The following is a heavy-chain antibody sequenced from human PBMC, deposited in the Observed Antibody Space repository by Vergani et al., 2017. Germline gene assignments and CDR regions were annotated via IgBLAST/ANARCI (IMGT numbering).Heavy chain of an antibody. CDR2: ISGSGHTK. V-gene: IGHV3-11*04. D-gene: IGHD1-7*01. CDR3: ARDLLPGTLLLLAY. CDR1: GFTFSDYY. Sequence: QVQLVESGGGLVKPGGSLRLSCAASGFTFSDYYMTWIRQAPGKGLEWISYISGSGHTKYYADSVKGRFAISRDNAKNSLYLQMNNLRVEDTAVYYCARDLLPGTLLLLAYWSQGTLISVSS. J-gene: IGHJ4*02.